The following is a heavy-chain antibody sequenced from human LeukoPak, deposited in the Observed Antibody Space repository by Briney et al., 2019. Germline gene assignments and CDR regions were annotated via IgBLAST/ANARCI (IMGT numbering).Heavy chain of an antibody. CDR2: INHSGST. V-gene: IGHV4-34*01. D-gene: IGHD4-17*01. CDR3: ARGLMRLRSST. CDR1: GGSFSGYY. Sequence: SETLSLTCAVYGGSFSGYYWSWIRQPPGKGLEWIGEINHSGSTNYNPSLKSRVTISVDTSKNQFSLKLSSVAAADTAVYYCARGLMRLRSSTWGQGTLVTVSS. J-gene: IGHJ4*02.